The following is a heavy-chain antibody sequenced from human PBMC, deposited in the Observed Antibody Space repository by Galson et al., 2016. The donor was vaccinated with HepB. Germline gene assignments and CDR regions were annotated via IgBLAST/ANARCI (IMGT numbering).Heavy chain of an antibody. CDR3: AKDPSSGWYKYYHGMYV. CDR2: IWHDGSNK. J-gene: IGHJ6*02. Sequence: SLRLSCAASGFSFNSYGMHWVRQAPDKGLEWVAFIWHDGSNKYYADSVKGRFTISRDNSKNTLYLQMNSLRAEDTAVYHCAKDPSSGWYKYYHGMYVWGQGTTVTVSS. V-gene: IGHV3-33*06. CDR1: GFSFNSYG. D-gene: IGHD6-19*01.